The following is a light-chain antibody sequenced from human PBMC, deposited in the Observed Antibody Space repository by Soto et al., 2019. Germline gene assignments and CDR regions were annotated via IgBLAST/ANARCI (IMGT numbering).Light chain of an antibody. Sequence: DIQMTQSPSTLSGSVGDRDTITCRASQTISSWLAWYQQKPGKAPKLLIYKASTLKSGVPSRFSGSGSGTEFTLTISSLQPDDFATYYCQKYNSAPHTLGGGAKVDI. CDR3: QKYNSAPHT. J-gene: IGKJ4*01. V-gene: IGKV1-5*03. CDR1: QTISSW. CDR2: KAS.